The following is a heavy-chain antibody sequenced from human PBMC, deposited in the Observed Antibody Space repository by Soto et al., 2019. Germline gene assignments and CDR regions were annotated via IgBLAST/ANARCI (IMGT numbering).Heavy chain of an antibody. CDR3: ARESSISGGVLDY. CDR1: GFTFSSYG. D-gene: IGHD2-2*01. Sequence: QVQLVESGGGVVQPGRSLRLSCAASGFTFSSYGMHWVRQAPGKGLEWVAVIWYDGSNKYYADSVKGRFTISRDNSKNTLYLQMNSMRAEDTAVYYCARESSISGGVLDYWGQGTLVTGSS. CDR2: IWYDGSNK. V-gene: IGHV3-33*01. J-gene: IGHJ4*02.